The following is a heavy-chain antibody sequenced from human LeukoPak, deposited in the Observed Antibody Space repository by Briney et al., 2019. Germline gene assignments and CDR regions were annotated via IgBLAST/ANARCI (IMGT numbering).Heavy chain of an antibody. Sequence: GGSLRLSCTASGFTFSSLAMTWVRQAPGKGLEWVAFIWYDGSNKYYADSVKGRFTISRDNSKNTLYLQMNGLRAEDTAVYYCASGRYCSGGSCYDAFDIWGQGTMVTVSS. D-gene: IGHD2-15*01. V-gene: IGHV3-33*08. J-gene: IGHJ3*02. CDR1: GFTFSSLA. CDR2: IWYDGSNK. CDR3: ASGRYCSGGSCYDAFDI.